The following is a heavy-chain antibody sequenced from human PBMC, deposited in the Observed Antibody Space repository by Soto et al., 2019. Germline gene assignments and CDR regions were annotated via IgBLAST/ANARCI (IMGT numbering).Heavy chain of an antibody. J-gene: IGHJ4*01. CDR2: ISYDGSNK. D-gene: IGHD3-10*01. V-gene: IGHV3-30*04. CDR1: GFTFSSYA. Sequence: GGSLRLSCAASGFTFSSYAMHWVRQAPGKGLEWVAVISYDGSNKYYADSVKGRFTISRDNSKNTLYLQMNSLRAEDTAVYYCANGGNYYGSGSYYPFDYWGHGTLVTVSS. CDR3: ANGGNYYGSGSYYPFDY.